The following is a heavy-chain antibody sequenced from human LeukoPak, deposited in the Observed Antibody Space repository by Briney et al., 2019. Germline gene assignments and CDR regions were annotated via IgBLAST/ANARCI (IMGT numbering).Heavy chain of an antibody. CDR1: GFTFSSYD. CDR2: ISGSGGST. V-gene: IGHV3-23*01. Sequence: PGGSLRLSCAASGFTFSSYDMSWVRQAPGKGLEWVSAISGSGGSTCYADSVKGRFTISRDNSKNTLYLQMNSLRAEDTAVYYCAKDLKVRGVINFDYWGQGTLVTVSS. D-gene: IGHD3-10*01. CDR3: AKDLKVRGVINFDY. J-gene: IGHJ4*02.